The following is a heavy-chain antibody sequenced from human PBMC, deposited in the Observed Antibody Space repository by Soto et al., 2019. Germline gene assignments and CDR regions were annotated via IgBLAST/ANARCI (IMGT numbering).Heavy chain of an antibody. CDR3: ARHSDILRGVDI. CDR2: IYYSGST. V-gene: IGHV4-39*01. Sequence: QLQLQESGPGLVKPSETLSLTCTVSGGSISSSSYYWGWIRQPPGKGLEWIGSIYYSGSTYYNPSIKSRVTISVDTSKNQFSLKLSSVTAADTAVYYCARHSDILRGVDIWGQGTMVTVSS. J-gene: IGHJ3*02. CDR1: GGSISSSSYY. D-gene: IGHD3-9*01.